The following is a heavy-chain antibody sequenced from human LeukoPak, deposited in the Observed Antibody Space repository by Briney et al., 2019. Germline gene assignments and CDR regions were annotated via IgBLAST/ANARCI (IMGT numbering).Heavy chain of an antibody. D-gene: IGHD5-18*01. CDR2: IKQDGSEK. Sequence: GSLKLSRAASWFTFSNYEVNLVRQAPGKGLELVANIKQDGSEKYYVDSVKGRFTISRDNAKNSLYLQMNSLRAEDTAVYYCARVGYTYGYSLLDYWGQGTLVTVSS. CDR1: WFTFSNYE. V-gene: IGHV3-7*05. J-gene: IGHJ4*02. CDR3: ARVGYTYGYSLLDY.